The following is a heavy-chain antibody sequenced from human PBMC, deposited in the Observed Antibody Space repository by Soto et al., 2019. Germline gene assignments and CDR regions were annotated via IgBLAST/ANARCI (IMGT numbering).Heavy chain of an antibody. Sequence: EVQLLESGDGLVQPGGSLRLSCAASGFTFSHYAMSWVRQAPGKGLPWVSTIFGSGAPTHYADSVKGRFGISRDNSNNMSFLEMNSLKDEYTAVYYCTREASSWGFAFDLWGQGTRVTVSS. CDR3: TREASSWGFAFDL. CDR1: GFTFSHYA. D-gene: IGHD3-16*01. V-gene: IGHV3-23*01. J-gene: IGHJ3*01. CDR2: IFGSGAPT.